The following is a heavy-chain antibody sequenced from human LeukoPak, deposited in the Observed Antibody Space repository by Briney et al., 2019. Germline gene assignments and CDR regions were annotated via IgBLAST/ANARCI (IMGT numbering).Heavy chain of an antibody. CDR3: ARGEPVS. Sequence: GGSLRLSCAASGFTVSTNYMTWVRQAPGKGLEWVSVLYSGGSTHYADSVKGRFTISRDNSKNTLYLQMNSLRVEDTAMYYCARGEPVSWGQGTLVTVSS. CDR1: GFTVSTNY. J-gene: IGHJ5*02. V-gene: IGHV3-53*01. CDR2: LYSGGST.